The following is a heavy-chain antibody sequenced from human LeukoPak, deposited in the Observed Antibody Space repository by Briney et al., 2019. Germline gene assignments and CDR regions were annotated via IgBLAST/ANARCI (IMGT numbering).Heavy chain of an antibody. Sequence: SSETLPLTCTVSGGSISSYYWSWIRQPPGKGLEWIGYIYYSGSTNYNPSLKSRVTISVDTSKNQFSLKLSSVTAADTAVYYCATTYLPGVNVPFSDIWGQGTMVTVSS. CDR1: GGSISSYY. V-gene: IGHV4-59*01. J-gene: IGHJ3*02. D-gene: IGHD3-10*02. CDR2: IYYSGST. CDR3: ATTYLPGVNVPFSDI.